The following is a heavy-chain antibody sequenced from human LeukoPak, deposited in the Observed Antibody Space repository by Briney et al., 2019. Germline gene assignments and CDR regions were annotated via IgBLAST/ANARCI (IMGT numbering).Heavy chain of an antibody. CDR3: ARETPAKIAAPTTDY. Sequence: PGGSLRLSCAASGFTFSGYWMSWVRQASGKGLEWVANIKQDGSEKYYVDSVKGRFTISRDNAKNSLYLQMNSLRAEDTAVYYCARETPAKIAAPTTDYWGQGTLVTVSS. CDR1: GFTFSGYW. CDR2: IKQDGSEK. J-gene: IGHJ4*02. D-gene: IGHD6-13*01. V-gene: IGHV3-7*01.